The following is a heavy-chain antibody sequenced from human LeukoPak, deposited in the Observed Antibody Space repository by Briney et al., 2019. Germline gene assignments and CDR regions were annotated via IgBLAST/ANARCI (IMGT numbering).Heavy chain of an antibody. CDR2: INPNSGGT. J-gene: IGHJ4*02. CDR3: ARGYVWGSYRFDY. V-gene: IGHV1-2*02. Sequence: ASVKVSCKASEYIFTAYYVHWVRQAPGQGLEWMGWINPNSGGTNYAQKFQGRVTMTRDTSISTAYMELSRLRSDDTAVYYCARGYVWGSYRFDYWGQGTLVTVSS. CDR1: EYIFTAYY. D-gene: IGHD3-16*02.